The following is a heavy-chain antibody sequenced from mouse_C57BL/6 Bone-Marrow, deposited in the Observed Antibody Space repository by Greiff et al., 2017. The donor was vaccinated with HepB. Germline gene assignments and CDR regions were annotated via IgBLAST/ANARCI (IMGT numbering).Heavy chain of an antibody. CDR3: ARSAHYGSSYVDWYFDV. Sequence: VQLQQPGAELVKPGASVKLSCKASGYTFTSYWMHWVKQRPGQGLEWIGMIHPNSGSTNYNEKFKSKATLTVDKSSSTAYMQLSSLTSEDSAVYYCARSAHYGSSYVDWYFDVWGTGTTVTVSS. V-gene: IGHV1-64*01. D-gene: IGHD1-1*01. CDR1: GYTFTSYW. J-gene: IGHJ1*03. CDR2: IHPNSGST.